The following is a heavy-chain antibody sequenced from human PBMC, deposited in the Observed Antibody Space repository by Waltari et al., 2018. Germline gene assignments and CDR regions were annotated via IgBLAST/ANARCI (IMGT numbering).Heavy chain of an antibody. CDR2: INHSGST. CDR3: ACQSAPDYYDSSGYQL. J-gene: IGHJ4*02. CDR1: GGSFSGYY. D-gene: IGHD3-22*01. Sequence: QVQLQQWGAGLLKPSETLSLTCAVYGGSFSGYYWSWIRQPTEKGLEWNGEINHSGSTNDNPSLKSRVTISVDTSKNQFSLKLSSVTAADTAVYYCACQSAPDYYDSSGYQLWGQGTLVTVSS. V-gene: IGHV4-34*01.